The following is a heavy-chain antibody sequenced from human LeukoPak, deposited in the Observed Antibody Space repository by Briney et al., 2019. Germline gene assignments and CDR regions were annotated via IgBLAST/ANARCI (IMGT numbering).Heavy chain of an antibody. V-gene: IGHV3-74*01. Sequence: GGSLRLSCTASGFTFSDYWMHWIRQTPREGLVWVSRINGDETSRAYADSMEGRFTISRDNAKNTLYLQIDSLRAEDSAIYYCARDRAEHNWTYHTLFDYWGQGTPVTVSS. CDR3: ARDRAEHNWTYHTLFDY. CDR1: GFTFSDYW. D-gene: IGHD1-7*01. CDR2: INGDETSR. J-gene: IGHJ4*02.